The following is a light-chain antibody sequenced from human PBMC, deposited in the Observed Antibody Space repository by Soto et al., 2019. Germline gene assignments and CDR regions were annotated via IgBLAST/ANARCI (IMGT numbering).Light chain of an antibody. CDR3: QQLHNWPLS. J-gene: IGKJ4*01. Sequence: EIVMTQSPATLSVSPGERATLSCRASQSISSNLAWYQQKPGQAPRLLIDDASTRAAGIPARFNGGGSGTEFTHTSSSLQSEDFALYYCQQLHNWPLSFGGGTKVEIK. V-gene: IGKV3-15*01. CDR1: QSISSN. CDR2: DAS.